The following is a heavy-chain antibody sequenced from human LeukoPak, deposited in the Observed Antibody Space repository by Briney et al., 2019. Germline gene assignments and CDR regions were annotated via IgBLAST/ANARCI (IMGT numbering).Heavy chain of an antibody. CDR3: AKVGIVGATTEYFQH. Sequence: QAGGSLRLSCAASGFTFSSYGMHWVRQAPGKGLEWVAVISYDGSNKYYADSVKGRFTISRDNSKNTLYLQMNSLRAEDTAVYYCAKVGIVGATTEYFQHWGQGTLVTVSS. CDR1: GFTFSSYG. J-gene: IGHJ1*01. CDR2: ISYDGSNK. V-gene: IGHV3-30*18. D-gene: IGHD1-26*01.